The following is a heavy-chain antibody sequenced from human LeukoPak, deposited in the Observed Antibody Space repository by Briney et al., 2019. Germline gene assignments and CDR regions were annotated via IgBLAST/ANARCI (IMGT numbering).Heavy chain of an antibody. D-gene: IGHD6-19*01. CDR2: IYSSGST. CDR1: GGSTTDYF. V-gene: IGHV4-4*07. CDR3: ASRAYSSGWSNWFDP. Sequence: PSETLSLTCTVSGGSTTDYFWSWIRQPAGKGLEWIGRIYSSGSTNYNASLKSRVTMSIDTSKNQFSLKLSSVTAADTAVYYCASRAYSSGWSNWFDPWGQGTLVTVSS. J-gene: IGHJ5*02.